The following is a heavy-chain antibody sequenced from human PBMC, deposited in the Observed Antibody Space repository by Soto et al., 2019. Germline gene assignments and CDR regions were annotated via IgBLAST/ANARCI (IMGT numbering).Heavy chain of an antibody. CDR1: GDSFTSYW. Sequence: PXASLTVSCKGSGDSFTSYWLRWVRQMPGKGLACMGRIDPSDSYTNYSPSFQGHVTISADKSISTAYLQWSSLKASDTAMYYCARHGPATYYYDSSGSNFDYWGQVPLVTVSS. D-gene: IGHD3-22*01. CDR2: IDPSDSYT. CDR3: ARHGPATYYYDSSGSNFDY. J-gene: IGHJ4*02. V-gene: IGHV5-10-1*01.